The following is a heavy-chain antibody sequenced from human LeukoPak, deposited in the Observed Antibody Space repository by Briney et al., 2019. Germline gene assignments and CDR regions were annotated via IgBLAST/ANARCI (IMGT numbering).Heavy chain of an antibody. Sequence: ASVKVSCKASGYTFTSYGISWVRQAPGQGLEWMGWISAYNGNTNYAQKLQGRVTMTTDTSTSTAYMELRSLRSDDTAVYYCARVGSPAGTGYYYYYMDVWGKGTTVTVSS. CDR1: GYTFTSYG. CDR2: ISAYNGNT. V-gene: IGHV1-18*01. J-gene: IGHJ6*03. D-gene: IGHD1-14*01. CDR3: ARVGSPAGTGYYYYYMDV.